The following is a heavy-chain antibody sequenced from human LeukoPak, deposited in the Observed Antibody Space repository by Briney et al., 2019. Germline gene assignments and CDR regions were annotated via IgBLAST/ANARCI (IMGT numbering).Heavy chain of an antibody. V-gene: IGHV4-39*01. D-gene: IGHD6-19*01. J-gene: IGHJ4*02. CDR2: IFYSETT. CDR3: ARGQWLVPLYF. CDR1: GGSVSSSSYY. Sequence: SETLSLTCTVSGGSVSSSSYYWGGIRQPPGKGLEWIGSIFYSETTYYSPSLKSRITISVDTSTNQFSLKLSSVTAADTAVYFCARGQWLVPLYFWGQGILVTVSS.